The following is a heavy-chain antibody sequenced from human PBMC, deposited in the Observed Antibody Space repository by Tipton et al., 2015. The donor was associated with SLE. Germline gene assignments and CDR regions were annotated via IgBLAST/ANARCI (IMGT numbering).Heavy chain of an antibody. CDR1: GGSFSGYY. D-gene: IGHD7-27*01. CDR2: ITQSGVT. CDR3: ARGRTGEDPDYYYYMDV. Sequence: TLSLTCAVSGGSFSGYYWYWVRQPPEQGLEWIGEITQSGVTNYNPSLKSRLTISVDTSKNQFSLSLISVTAADTAVYYCARGRTGEDPDYYYYMDVWGKGTTVIVSS. V-gene: IGHV4-34*09. J-gene: IGHJ6*03.